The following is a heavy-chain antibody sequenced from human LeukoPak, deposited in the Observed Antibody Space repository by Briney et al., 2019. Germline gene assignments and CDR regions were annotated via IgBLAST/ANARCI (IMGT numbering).Heavy chain of an antibody. CDR2: ISSSSSYI. CDR1: GFTFSSYS. Sequence: GGSLRLSCASSGFTFSSYSMNWVRQAPGKGLGWVSSISSSSSYIYYADSVKGRFTISRDNAKNSLYLQMNSQRAEDTAVYYCARDYDSSGYHDYWGQGTLVTVSS. J-gene: IGHJ4*02. CDR3: ARDYDSSGYHDY. D-gene: IGHD3-22*01. V-gene: IGHV3-21*01.